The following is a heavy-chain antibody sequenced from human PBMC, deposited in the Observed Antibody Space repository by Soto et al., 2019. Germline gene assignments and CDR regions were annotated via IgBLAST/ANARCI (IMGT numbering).Heavy chain of an antibody. Sequence: GWLRRSCSASGFTFSNYAIHWVRQAPGKGLEWVAVLSYDGNNKHYADSVKGRFTISRDNSKNTLFLQMNSLRTEDTAVYYCARDVFVEQLAPRWFDPWGQGTLVTVYS. V-gene: IGHV3-30-3*01. CDR2: LSYDGNNK. CDR3: ARDVFVEQLAPRWFDP. J-gene: IGHJ5*02. CDR1: GFTFSNYA. D-gene: IGHD6-6*01.